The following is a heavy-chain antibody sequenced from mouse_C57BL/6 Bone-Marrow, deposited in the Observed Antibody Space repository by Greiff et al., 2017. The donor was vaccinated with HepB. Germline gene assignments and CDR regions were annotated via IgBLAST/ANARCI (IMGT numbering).Heavy chain of an antibody. V-gene: IGHV5-6*01. J-gene: IGHJ3*01. CDR2: ISSGGNYT. Sequence: EVQGVESGGDLVKPGGSLKLSCAASGFTFSSYGMSWVRQTPDKRLEWVATISSGGNYTYYPDSVKGRFSISRDNAKNTLYLQMSSLKSEDTAMYYCARHNYSNYRFAYWGQGTLVTVSA. D-gene: IGHD2-5*01. CDR1: GFTFSSYG. CDR3: ARHNYSNYRFAY.